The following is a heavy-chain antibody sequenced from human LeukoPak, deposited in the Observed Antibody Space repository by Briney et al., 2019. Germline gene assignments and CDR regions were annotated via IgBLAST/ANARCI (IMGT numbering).Heavy chain of an antibody. Sequence: SETLSLTCTVSGGSISSYYWSWIRQPPGKGLEWIGYIYYSGSTNYNPSLKSRVTISVDTSKNQFSLKLSSVTAADTAVYYCARGSSFCSTYYYYYGMDVWGQGTTVTVSS. V-gene: IGHV4-59*01. J-gene: IGHJ6*02. CDR2: IYYSGST. CDR1: GGSISSYY. CDR3: ARGSSFCSTYYYYYGMDV. D-gene: IGHD2-15*01.